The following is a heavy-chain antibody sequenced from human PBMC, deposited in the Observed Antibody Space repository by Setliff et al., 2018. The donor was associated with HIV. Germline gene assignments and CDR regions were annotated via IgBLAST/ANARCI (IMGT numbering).Heavy chain of an antibody. J-gene: IGHJ6*02. Sequence: GGSLRLSCAASGFSFSSYEMNWVRQAPGKGLEWISYISSSGNTIYYADSVKGRFTIYRDNAKNSLYLQMSSLRAEDTAIYYCARSEKYCSSVSCFRGCYGMDVWGHGATVTVSS. D-gene: IGHD2-2*01. CDR3: ARSEKYCSSVSCFRGCYGMDV. CDR1: GFSFSSYE. V-gene: IGHV3-48*03. CDR2: ISSSGNTI.